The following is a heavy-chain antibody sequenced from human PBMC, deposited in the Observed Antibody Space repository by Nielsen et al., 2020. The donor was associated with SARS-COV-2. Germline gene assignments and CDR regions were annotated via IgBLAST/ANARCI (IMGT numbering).Heavy chain of an antibody. CDR2: IKQDGSEK. J-gene: IGHJ6*02. CDR1: GFTFSSYW. CDR3: ARDSAGPYYYYYYGMDV. Sequence: GESLKISCAASGFTFSSYWMSWVRQAPGKGLEWVANIKQDGSEKYYVDSVKGRFTISRDNAKNSLYLQMNSLRAEDTAVYYCARDSAGPYYYYYYGMDVWGQGTTVTVSS. D-gene: IGHD6-19*01. V-gene: IGHV3-7*03.